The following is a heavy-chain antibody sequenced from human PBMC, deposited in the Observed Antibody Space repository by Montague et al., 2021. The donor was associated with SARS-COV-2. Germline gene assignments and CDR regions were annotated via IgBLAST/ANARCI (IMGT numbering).Heavy chain of an antibody. J-gene: IGHJ4*02. CDR3: ARGSSSSLH. CDR2: IYSGGST. CDR1: GFTVSNNY. D-gene: IGHD6-6*01. V-gene: IGHV3-66*02. Sequence: SLRLSCAASGFTVSNNYMSWVRQAPGRGLEWVSIIYSGGSTYYADSVKGRFIISRDSSKNTLFLQMNSLRAEDTAVYYCARGSSSSLHWGQGTLVTVSS.